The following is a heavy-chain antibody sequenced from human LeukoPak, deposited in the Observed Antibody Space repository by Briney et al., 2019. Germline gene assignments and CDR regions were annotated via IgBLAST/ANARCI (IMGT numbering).Heavy chain of an antibody. CDR1: GGSVSSGSYY. J-gene: IGHJ4*02. CDR3: ARLRYDILNFDY. Sequence: PSETLSLTCTVSGGSVSSGSYYWSWIRQPPGKGLEWIGYIYYSGSTNYNPSLKSRVTMSVDTSKNQFSLKLSSVTAADTAVYYCARLRYDILNFDYWGQGTLVTVSS. V-gene: IGHV4-61*01. D-gene: IGHD3-9*01. CDR2: IYYSGST.